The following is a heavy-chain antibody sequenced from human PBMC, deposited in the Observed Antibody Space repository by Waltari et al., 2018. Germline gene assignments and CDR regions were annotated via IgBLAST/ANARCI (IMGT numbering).Heavy chain of an antibody. V-gene: IGHV4-38-2*02. CDR3: ARDPYSSSWFYYFDY. CDR2: IYHSGST. CDR1: GYSISSGYY. D-gene: IGHD6-13*01. J-gene: IGHJ4*02. Sequence: QVQLQESGPGLVKPSETLSLTCAVSGYSISSGYYWGWIRQPPGKGLEWIGSIYHSGSTYYNPSLKSRVTISVDTSKNQFSLKLSSVTAADTAVYYCARDPYSSSWFYYFDYWGQGTLVTVSS.